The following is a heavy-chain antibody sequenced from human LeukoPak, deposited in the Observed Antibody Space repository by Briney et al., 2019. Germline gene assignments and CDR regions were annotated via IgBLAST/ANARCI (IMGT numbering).Heavy chain of an antibody. CDR1: GFTFSSYS. J-gene: IGHJ4*02. V-gene: IGHV3-21*04. CDR3: ARGWLRLLPFDY. Sequence: GGSLRLSCAASGFTFSSYSMNWVRQAPGKGLEWVSSISSSSSYIYYADPVKGRFTISRDNAKNSLYLQMNSLRAEDTAVYYCARGWLRLLPFDYWGQGTLVTVSS. D-gene: IGHD5-12*01. CDR2: ISSSSSYI.